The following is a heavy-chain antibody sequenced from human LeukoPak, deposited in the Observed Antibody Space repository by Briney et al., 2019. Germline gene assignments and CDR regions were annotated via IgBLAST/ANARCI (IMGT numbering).Heavy chain of an antibody. J-gene: IGHJ4*02. Sequence: GASVKVSCKASGYTFTSYGISWVRQAPGQGLEWMGWISAYNGNTNYAQKLQGRVTMTTDTSTSTAYMELRSLRSDDTAVYYCARVGTINYDSSGPFDYWGQGTLVTVSS. V-gene: IGHV1-18*01. D-gene: IGHD3-22*01. CDR3: ARVGTINYDSSGPFDY. CDR2: ISAYNGNT. CDR1: GYTFTSYG.